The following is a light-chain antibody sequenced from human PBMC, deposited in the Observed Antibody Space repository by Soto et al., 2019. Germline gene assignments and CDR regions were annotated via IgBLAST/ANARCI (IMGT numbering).Light chain of an antibody. V-gene: IGKV3-20*01. CDR1: QSLSGNY. CDR3: HHYGSSPYT. Sequence: EIVLTQSPGTLSLSPGERATLSCRASQSLSGNYLAWYQQKPGQAPRLLIFGVSSRATGIPDRFSGSGSGTDFTLTITRLEPEDFAVYYCHHYGSSPYTFGLGTTLEIK. J-gene: IGKJ2*01. CDR2: GVS.